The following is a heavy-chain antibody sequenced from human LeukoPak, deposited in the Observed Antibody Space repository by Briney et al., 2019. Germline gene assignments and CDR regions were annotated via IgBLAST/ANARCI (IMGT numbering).Heavy chain of an antibody. J-gene: IGHJ3*02. D-gene: IGHD2-2*01. CDR2: IYYSGST. CDR1: GGSISSSSYY. Sequence: SETLSLTCTVSGGSISSSSYYWGWIRQPPGKGLEWIGYIYYSGSTYYNPSLKSRVTISVDTSKNQFSLKLSSVTAADTAVYYCAVVPAAWDAFDIWGQGTMVTVSS. CDR3: AVVPAAWDAFDI. V-gene: IGHV4-39*07.